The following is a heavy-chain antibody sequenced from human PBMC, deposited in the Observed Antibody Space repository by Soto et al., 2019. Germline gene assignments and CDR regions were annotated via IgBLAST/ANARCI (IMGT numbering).Heavy chain of an antibody. J-gene: IGHJ4*02. D-gene: IGHD3-22*01. CDR3: ARDPANYYDRRGGFDY. CDR2: INAGNGNT. CDR1: GYTFTSYA. V-gene: IGHV1-3*01. Sequence: ASVKVSCKASGYTFTSYAMHWVRQAPGQRLEWMGWINAGNGNTKYSQKFQGRVTITADESTSTAYMELSSLRSEDTAVYYCARDPANYYDRRGGFDYWGQGTLVTVSS.